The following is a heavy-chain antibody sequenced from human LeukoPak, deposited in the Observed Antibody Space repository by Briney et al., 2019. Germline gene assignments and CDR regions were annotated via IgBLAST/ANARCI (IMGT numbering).Heavy chain of an antibody. V-gene: IGHV4-34*01. Sequence: SETLSLTCAVYGGSFSGYYWSWIRQPPGKGLEWIGEINHSGSTNYNPSLKSRVTISVDTSKNQFSLKLSSVTAADMAVYYCASRRGEFDYWGQGTLVTVSS. CDR3: ASRRGEFDY. D-gene: IGHD4-17*01. CDR2: INHSGST. J-gene: IGHJ4*02. CDR1: GGSFSGYY.